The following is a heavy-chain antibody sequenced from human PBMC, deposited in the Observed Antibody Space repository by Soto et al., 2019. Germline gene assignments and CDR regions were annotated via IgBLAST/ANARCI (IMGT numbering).Heavy chain of an antibody. CDR3: ARVSKGTWEVHRDWYYGMDV. D-gene: IGHD1-26*01. J-gene: IGHJ6*02. Sequence: GGSLRLSCVASGLTVSTYWMHWVRQPPGKGLVWVSRINSDGSSTSYADSVKGRFTISRDNAKSTLYLQMNSLRAEDTAVYYCARVSKGTWEVHRDWYYGMDVWGQGTTVTVSS. V-gene: IGHV3-74*01. CDR2: INSDGSST. CDR1: GLTVSTYW.